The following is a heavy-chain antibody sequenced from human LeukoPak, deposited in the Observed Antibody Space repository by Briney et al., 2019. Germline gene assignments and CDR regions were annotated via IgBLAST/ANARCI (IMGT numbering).Heavy chain of an antibody. V-gene: IGHV3-48*01. CDR3: ARSLRNAFDI. D-gene: IGHD3-3*01. J-gene: IGHJ3*02. Sequence: SGGSLRLPCAASGFTFSSYSMNWVRQAPGKGLEWVSYIRSSSSTIYYADSVKGRFTISTDNANNSLYLQMNSLRAEDTAVYYCARSLRNAFDIWGQGTMVTVSS. CDR2: IRSSSSTI. CDR1: GFTFSSYS.